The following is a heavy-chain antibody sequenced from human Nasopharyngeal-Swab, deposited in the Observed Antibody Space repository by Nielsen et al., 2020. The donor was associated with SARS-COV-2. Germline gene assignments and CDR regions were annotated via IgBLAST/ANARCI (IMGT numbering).Heavy chain of an antibody. CDR3: ARGLSGIVPSPILGLGPYYYYYYMDV. CDR1: GGSFSADY. Sequence: SETLPLTCAVFGGSFSADYWGWIRQPPGRGLERLGEINHRGSTNYNPSLKSRVTISVVPSKNKFSLRLISVTAPDTAVYYCARGLSGIVPSPILGLGPYYYYYYMDVWGKGTAVTVSS. CDR2: INHRGST. J-gene: IGHJ6*03. D-gene: IGHD7-27*01. V-gene: IGHV4-34*01.